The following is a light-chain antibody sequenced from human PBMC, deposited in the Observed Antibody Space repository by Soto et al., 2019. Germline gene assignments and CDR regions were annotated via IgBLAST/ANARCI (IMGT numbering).Light chain of an antibody. CDR2: GAS. CDR3: QQYHTWPIT. CDR1: QGVSRK. V-gene: IGKV3-15*01. Sequence: EIVMTQSPATLSVAPGERVTLPCRASQGVSRKLAWYQHKSGQAPRLLISGASAGATGIPARFSGSGSGTQFTLTISSLQSEDCAIYYCQQYHTWPITFXGGTKVDNK. J-gene: IGKJ4*01.